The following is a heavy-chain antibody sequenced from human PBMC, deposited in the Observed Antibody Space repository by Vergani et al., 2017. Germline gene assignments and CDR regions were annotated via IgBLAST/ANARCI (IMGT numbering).Heavy chain of an antibody. CDR3: ARDFIVVVPAAPPDWYFDL. V-gene: IGHV1-2*02. J-gene: IGHJ2*01. Sequence: QVQLVQSEAEVKKPGASVKVSCKASGYTFTGYYMHWVRQAPGQGLEWMGWINPNSGGTNYAQKFQGRVTMTRDTSISTAYMELSRLRSDDTAVYYCARDFIVVVPAAPPDWYFDLWGRGTLVTVSS. D-gene: IGHD2-2*01. CDR2: INPNSGGT. CDR1: GYTFTGYY.